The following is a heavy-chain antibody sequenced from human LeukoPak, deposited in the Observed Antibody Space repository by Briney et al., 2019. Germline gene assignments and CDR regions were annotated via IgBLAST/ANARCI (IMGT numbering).Heavy chain of an antibody. CDR1: GFTFSSYW. J-gene: IGHJ4*02. Sequence: GGSLRLSCAASGFTFSSYWMHWVRQAPGKGLVWVSRINSDGSSTSYADSVKGRFTISRDNAKNSLYLQMNSLRAEDTAVYYCARSPGMVRGVIIECWGQGTLVTVSS. V-gene: IGHV3-74*01. CDR3: ARSPGMVRGVIIEC. CDR2: INSDGSST. D-gene: IGHD3-10*01.